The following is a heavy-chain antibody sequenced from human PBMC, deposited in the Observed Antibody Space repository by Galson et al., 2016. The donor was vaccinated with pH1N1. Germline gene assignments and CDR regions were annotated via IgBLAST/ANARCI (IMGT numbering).Heavy chain of an antibody. CDR1: GFTFDDYA. J-gene: IGHJ5*02. Sequence: SLRLSCAASGFTFDDYAMHWVRHAPGKGLEWVSGNSWNSGSIGYADSVKGRFTISRDNAKNSRYLQLNSLRAEDTALYYCVKAVYLFGWFDPGVQGTLVTFSS. D-gene: IGHD2-8*01. CDR3: VKAVYLFGWFDP. V-gene: IGHV3-9*01. CDR2: NSWNSGSI.